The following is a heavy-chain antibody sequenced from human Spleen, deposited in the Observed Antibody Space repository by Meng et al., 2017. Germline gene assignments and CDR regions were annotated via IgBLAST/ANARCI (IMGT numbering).Heavy chain of an antibody. V-gene: IGHV4-4*07. D-gene: IGHD6-13*01. CDR2: IYTSGST. J-gene: IGHJ4*02. CDR3: ARGYTSSWYGNYFDY. CDR1: GGSISSYY. Sequence: SETLSLTCTVSGGSISSYYWSWIRQPAGKGLEWIGRIYTSGSTNYNPSLKSRVTMSVDTSKNQFSLKLSSVTAADTAVYYCARGYTSSWYGNYFDYWGQGALVTVSS.